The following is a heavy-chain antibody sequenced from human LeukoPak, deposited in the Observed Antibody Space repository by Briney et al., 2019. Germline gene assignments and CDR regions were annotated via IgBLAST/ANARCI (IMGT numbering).Heavy chain of an antibody. Sequence: SETLSLTCTVSGGSISSSSYYWGWIRRPPGKGLEWIGSIYYSGSTYYNPSLKSRVTISVDTSKNQFSLKLSSVTAADTAVCCCARGDLVVPFDYWGQGTLVTVSS. J-gene: IGHJ4*02. CDR3: ARGDLVVPFDY. D-gene: IGHD6-6*01. V-gene: IGHV4-39*01. CDR2: IYYSGST. CDR1: GGSISSSSYY.